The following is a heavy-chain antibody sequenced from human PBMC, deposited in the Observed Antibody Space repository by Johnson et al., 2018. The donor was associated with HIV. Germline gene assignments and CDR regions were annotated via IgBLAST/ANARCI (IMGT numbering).Heavy chain of an antibody. CDR3: ASPDYERYYGAFDI. D-gene: IGHD3-10*01. Sequence: QVQLVESGGGVVQPGGSLRLSCAASGFTFSSYGMLWVRQAPGKGLEWVAFIRYDGSNKYYADSVKGRFTISRDNSKNTLYLQMNSLRAEDTAVYYWASPDYERYYGAFDIWGQGTMVTVSS. CDR1: GFTFSSYG. V-gene: IGHV3-30*02. CDR2: IRYDGSNK. J-gene: IGHJ3*02.